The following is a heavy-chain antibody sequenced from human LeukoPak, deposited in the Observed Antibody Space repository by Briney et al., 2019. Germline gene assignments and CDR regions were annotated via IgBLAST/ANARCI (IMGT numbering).Heavy chain of an antibody. Sequence: PGGSLRLSCVVSGFTFSSYAMSWVRQAPGKGLEWVSAISGSGGSTYYADSVKGRFTISRDNSKNTLYLQMNSLRAEDTAVYYCANGGAVAVDYFDYWGQGTLVTVSS. V-gene: IGHV3-23*01. CDR2: ISGSGGST. CDR1: GFTFSSYA. J-gene: IGHJ4*02. CDR3: ANGGAVAVDYFDY. D-gene: IGHD6-19*01.